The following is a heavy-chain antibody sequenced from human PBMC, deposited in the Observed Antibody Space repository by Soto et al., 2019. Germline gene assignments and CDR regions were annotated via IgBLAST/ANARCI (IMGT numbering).Heavy chain of an antibody. D-gene: IGHD2-15*01. V-gene: IGHV3-11*05. CDR2: ISSSSSYT. CDR3: ARDVGYCSGGSCYHNWFDP. CDR1: GFNFSDYY. Sequence: PGGSLILSCTAFGFNFSDYYMSWIRQAPGKGLEWFSYISSSSSYTNYADSVKGRFTISRDNAKNSLYLQMNSLRAEDKAVYYCARDVGYCSGGSCYHNWFDPWGQGTLVTVSS. J-gene: IGHJ5*02.